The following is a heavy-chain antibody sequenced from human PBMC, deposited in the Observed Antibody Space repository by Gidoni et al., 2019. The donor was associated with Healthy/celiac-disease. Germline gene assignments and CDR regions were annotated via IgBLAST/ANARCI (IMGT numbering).Heavy chain of an antibody. J-gene: IGHJ4*02. D-gene: IGHD6-13*01. CDR3: TAAAGTPDLDY. CDR1: GFTFSSYA. CDR2: ISYDGSNK. Sequence: VQLVESGGGVVQPGRSLRLSYAAHGFTFSSYAMHWVRQAPGKGLAWVAVISYDGSNKYYADSVKGRFTISRDNSKNTLYLQMNSLRAEDTAVYYCTAAAGTPDLDYWGQGTLVTVSS. V-gene: IGHV3-30-3*01.